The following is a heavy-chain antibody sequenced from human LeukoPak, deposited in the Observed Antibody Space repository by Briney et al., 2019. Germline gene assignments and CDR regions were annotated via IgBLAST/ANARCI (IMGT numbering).Heavy chain of an antibody. CDR3: ARGSRPTVGGTYYFDY. CDR2: IKQDGSEK. D-gene: IGHD4-17*01. Sequence: GGSLRLSCAASGFTFRSYWMSWVSQAPGKGLEWVANIKQDGSEKYYVDSVKGRFTISRDNAKNSLYLQMNSLRAEDTAVYYCARGSRPTVGGTYYFDYWGQGTLVTVSS. J-gene: IGHJ4*02. V-gene: IGHV3-7*04. CDR1: GFTFRSYW.